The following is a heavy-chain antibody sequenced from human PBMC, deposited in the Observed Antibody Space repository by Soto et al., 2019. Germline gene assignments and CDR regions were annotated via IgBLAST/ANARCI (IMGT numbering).Heavy chain of an antibody. J-gene: IGHJ4*02. CDR2: IYYSGST. CDR3: ARDQLEHFDY. D-gene: IGHD1-1*01. CDR1: GGSFNIYD. V-gene: IGHV4-59*01. Sequence: WETLSLTCTVSGGSFNIYDMSWIRQPPGKGLEWISYIYYSGSTNYNPALKSRVTISVATSTHQFSLKLSTVTDADTAVCYCARDQLEHFDYWGQGTLVTVSS.